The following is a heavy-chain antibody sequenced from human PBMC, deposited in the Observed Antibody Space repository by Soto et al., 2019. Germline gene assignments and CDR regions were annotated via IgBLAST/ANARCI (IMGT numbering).Heavy chain of an antibody. CDR1: GGTFSSYT. Sequence: QVQLVQSGAEVKKPGSSVKVSCKASGGTFSSYTISWVRQAPGQGLEWMGRIIPILGIANYAQKFQGRVTITADKSTGTAYMELSSLRSEDTAVYYCARDLDCSGGSCYSRRGYYYGMDVWGQGTTVTVSS. CDR3: ARDLDCSGGSCYSRRGYYYGMDV. J-gene: IGHJ6*02. D-gene: IGHD2-15*01. CDR2: IIPILGIA. V-gene: IGHV1-69*08.